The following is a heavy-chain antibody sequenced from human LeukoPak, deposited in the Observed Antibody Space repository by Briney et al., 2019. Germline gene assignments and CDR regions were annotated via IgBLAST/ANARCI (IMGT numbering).Heavy chain of an antibody. J-gene: IGHJ3*02. D-gene: IGHD3-22*01. Sequence: GGSLRLSCAASGFTYSSYAMTWVRQAPGKGPEWVSGISGSGDRTYYTDSVKGRFTISRDNSKNTLDLQMNSLRAEDTAVYYCAKRDNNDYYTGLHVFDIWGQGTMVTVSS. CDR1: GFTYSSYA. CDR2: ISGSGDRT. V-gene: IGHV3-23*01. CDR3: AKRDNNDYYTGLHVFDI.